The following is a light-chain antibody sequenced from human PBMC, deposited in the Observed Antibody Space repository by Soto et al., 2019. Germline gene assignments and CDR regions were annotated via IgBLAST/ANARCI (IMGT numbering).Light chain of an antibody. J-gene: IGKJ1*01. CDR1: QSVSSSY. CDR2: GAS. V-gene: IGKV3-20*01. CDR3: QQYGSSPT. Sequence: IVLTHSPGTLSLSPWERATLSCRSSQSVSSSYLAWYQQKPGQAPRLLIYGASSRATGIPDRFSGSGSGTDFTLTISRLEPEDFAVYYCQQYGSSPTFGQGTKV.